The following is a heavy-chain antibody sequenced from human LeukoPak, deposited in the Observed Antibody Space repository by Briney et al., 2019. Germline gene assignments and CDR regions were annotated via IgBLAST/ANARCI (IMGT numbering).Heavy chain of an antibody. CDR1: GGSISSSSYY. CDR3: ASRLAKYYSDY. D-gene: IGHD5-12*01. J-gene: IGHJ4*02. V-gene: IGHV4-39*01. CDR2: IYYSGST. Sequence: SETLSLTCTVSGGSISSSSYYWGWIRQPPGKGLEWIGSIYYSGSTYYNPSLKSRVTISVDTSKNQFSLKLSSVTAADTAVYYCASRLAKYYSDYWGQGTLVTVSS.